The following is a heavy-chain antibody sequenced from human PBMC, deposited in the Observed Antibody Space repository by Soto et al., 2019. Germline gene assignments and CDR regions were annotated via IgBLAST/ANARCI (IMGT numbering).Heavy chain of an antibody. D-gene: IGHD6-13*01. CDR2: ISAYNGNK. Sequence: ASVKVSCKASGYTFTSYGISWVRPAPGQGLAWMGWISAYNGNKNYAQKLQGRVIMTRDTSTSTAYMELRSLRSDDTAVYYCARDKAAAGHSYNFDYWGQGTLVTVSS. J-gene: IGHJ4*02. CDR3: ARDKAAAGHSYNFDY. CDR1: GYTFTSYG. V-gene: IGHV1-18*04.